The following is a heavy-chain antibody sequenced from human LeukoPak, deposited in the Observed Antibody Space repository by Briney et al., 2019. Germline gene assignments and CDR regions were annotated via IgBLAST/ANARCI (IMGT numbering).Heavy chain of an antibody. CDR2: ISGNGGSI. CDR3: VREARGYHYTYFDY. V-gene: IGHV3-9*01. D-gene: IGHD5-18*01. CDR1: GFIFDDYA. J-gene: IGHJ4*02. Sequence: GGSLRLSCAASGFIFDDYAMHWVRQAPGKGLEWVSRISGNGGSIGYADFVKGRFTISRDNAKNSLYLQMNSLTAGDTAVYYCVREARGYHYTYFDYWGQGSLVTVSS.